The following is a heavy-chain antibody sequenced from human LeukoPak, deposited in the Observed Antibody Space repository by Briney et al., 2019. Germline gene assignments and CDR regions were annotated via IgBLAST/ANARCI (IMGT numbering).Heavy chain of an antibody. D-gene: IGHD2-2*01. V-gene: IGHV3-23*01. J-gene: IGHJ4*02. CDR1: GFSFNNYA. CDR3: ARRYCSSTDCLFDY. CDR2: ISGTGGST. Sequence: PGGSLRLSCAASGFSFNNYAMSWVRQAPGRGLEWVSGISGTGGSTYYADSVKGRFTISRDNAKNSLYLQMNSLRAEDTAVYYCARRYCSSTDCLFDYWGQGTLVTVSS.